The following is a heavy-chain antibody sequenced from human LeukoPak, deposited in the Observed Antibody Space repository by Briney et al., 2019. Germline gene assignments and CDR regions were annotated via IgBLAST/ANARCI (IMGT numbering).Heavy chain of an antibody. D-gene: IGHD3-10*01. V-gene: IGHV4-4*07. J-gene: IGHJ3*02. CDR3: AREGGVYGSGSYYSRDHDAFDI. CDR1: GGSISSYY. Sequence: SETLSLTCTVSGGSISSYYWSWIRQPAGKGLEWIGRIYTSGSTNYNPSLKSRVTMSVDTSKNQFSLKLSSVTAADTAVYYYAREGGVYGSGSYYSRDHDAFDIWGQGTMVTVSS. CDR2: IYTSGST.